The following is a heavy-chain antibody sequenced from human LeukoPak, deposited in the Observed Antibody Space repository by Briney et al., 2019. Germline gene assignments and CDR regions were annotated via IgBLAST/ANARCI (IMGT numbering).Heavy chain of an antibody. CDR1: GYTFTGYY. Sequence: ASVKVSCKASGYTFTGYYMHWVRQAPGQGLEWMGWINPNSGGTNYAQKFQGRVTMTRDTSISTAYMEPSRLRSDDTAVYYCARNLFYGDYYDYWGQGTLVTVSS. V-gene: IGHV1-2*02. J-gene: IGHJ4*02. CDR3: ARNLFYGDYYDY. D-gene: IGHD4-17*01. CDR2: INPNSGGT.